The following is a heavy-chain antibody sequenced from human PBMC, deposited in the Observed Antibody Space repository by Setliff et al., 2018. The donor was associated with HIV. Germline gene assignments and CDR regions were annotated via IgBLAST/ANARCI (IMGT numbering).Heavy chain of an antibody. Sequence: ASVKVSCKASGYTFTDRFITWFQQAPGKGLEWMGRRYPRGDGTIYAERFRGRLTFSADTSTHTGYMQLDNLKSEDTAMYFCAAGPFSWGQYFWGHGTLGTVS. D-gene: IGHD3-16*01. CDR3: AAGPFSWGQYF. V-gene: IGHV1-69-2*01. CDR2: RYPRGDGT. CDR1: GYTFTDRF. J-gene: IGHJ4*01.